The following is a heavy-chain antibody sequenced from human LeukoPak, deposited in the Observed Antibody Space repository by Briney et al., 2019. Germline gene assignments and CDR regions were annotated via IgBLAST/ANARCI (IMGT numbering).Heavy chain of an antibody. CDR2: INPNSGGT. V-gene: IGHV1-2*02. CDR1: GYTFTDYY. J-gene: IGHJ4*02. Sequence: ASVKVSCKASGYTFTDYYMHWVRQAPGQGLEWMGWINPNSGGTNYAQKFQGRVTMTRDTSISTAYMELSRLRSDDTAVYYCARGHSGYDFDFDYWGQGTLVTVSS. CDR3: ARGHSGYDFDFDY. D-gene: IGHD5-12*01.